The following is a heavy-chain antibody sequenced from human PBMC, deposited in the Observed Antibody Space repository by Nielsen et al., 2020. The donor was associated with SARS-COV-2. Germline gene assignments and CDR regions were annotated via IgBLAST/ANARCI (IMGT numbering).Heavy chain of an antibody. V-gene: IGHV1-69*04. J-gene: IGHJ4*02. D-gene: IGHD3-3*01. CDR3: ARASGSDFRRGYYFDN. CDR1: GYTFNKDF. CDR2: IIPILVKP. Sequence: SVKVSCKASGYTFNKDFVNWVRQAPGQGLEWMGRIIPILVKPNYPQHFQGRVTITADKSTNTVHMELSSLTSEDTAVYYCARASGSDFRRGYYFDNWGQGTLVTVSS.